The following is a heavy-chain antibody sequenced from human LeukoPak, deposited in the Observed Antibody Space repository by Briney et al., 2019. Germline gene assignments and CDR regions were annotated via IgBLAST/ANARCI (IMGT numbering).Heavy chain of an antibody. CDR3: AKDPYSSGWYYFDY. Sequence: GGSLRLSCATSGFTFSTYAMSWVRQAPGKGLEWVSAISGSGGSTYYADSVKGRFTISRDNSKNTLYLQMNSLRAEDTAVYYCAKDPYSSGWYYFDYWGQGTLVTVSS. CDR2: ISGSGGST. CDR1: GFTFSTYA. J-gene: IGHJ4*02. V-gene: IGHV3-23*01. D-gene: IGHD6-19*01.